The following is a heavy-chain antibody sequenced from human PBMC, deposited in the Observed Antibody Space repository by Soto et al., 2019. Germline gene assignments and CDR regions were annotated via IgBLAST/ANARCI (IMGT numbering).Heavy chain of an antibody. CDR1: GGTFSSYT. CDR3: ASSWRYFDWLLSVNAFDI. D-gene: IGHD3-9*01. Sequence: QVQLVQSGAEVKKPGSSVKVSCKASGGTFSSYTISWVRQAPGQGLEWMGRIIPILGIANYAQKFQGRVTITADKSTGTAYMELSSLRSEDTAVYYCASSWRYFDWLLSVNAFDIWGQGTMVTVSS. J-gene: IGHJ3*02. V-gene: IGHV1-69*02. CDR2: IIPILGIA.